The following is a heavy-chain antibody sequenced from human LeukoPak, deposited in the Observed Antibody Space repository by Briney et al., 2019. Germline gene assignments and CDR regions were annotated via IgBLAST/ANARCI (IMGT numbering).Heavy chain of an antibody. V-gene: IGHV1-18*01. CDR3: AYDFWSGYGPGMDV. CDR2: ISAYNGNT. D-gene: IGHD3-3*01. Sequence: ASVKVSCKASGYTFTSYGISWVRQAPGQGLEWMGWISAYNGNTNYAQKLQGRVTMTIDTSTSTAYMELRSLRSDDTAVYYCAYDFWSGYGPGMDVWGQGTTVTVSS. J-gene: IGHJ6*02. CDR1: GYTFTSYG.